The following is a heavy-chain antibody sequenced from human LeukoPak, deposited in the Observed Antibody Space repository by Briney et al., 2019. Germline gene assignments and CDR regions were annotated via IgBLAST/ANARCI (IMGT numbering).Heavy chain of an antibody. V-gene: IGHV4-59*08. CDR1: GGSISSYY. CDR2: IYYSGST. D-gene: IGHD3-10*01. CDR3: ARQGEFGDFDY. Sequence: SGTLSLTCTVSGGSISSYYWSWIRRPPGKGLEWIGYIYYSGSTNYNPSLKSRVTISVDTSKNQFSLKLSSVTAADTAVYYCARQGEFGDFDYWGQGTLVTVSS. J-gene: IGHJ4*02.